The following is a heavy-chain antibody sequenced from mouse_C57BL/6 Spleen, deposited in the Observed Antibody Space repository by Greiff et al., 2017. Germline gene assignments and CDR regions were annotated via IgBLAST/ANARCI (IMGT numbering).Heavy chain of an antibody. CDR3: ARGSLYGYDGDWYFDV. V-gene: IGHV1-64*01. CDR1: GYTFTSYW. CDR2: IHPNSGST. D-gene: IGHD2-2*01. J-gene: IGHJ1*03. Sequence: VQLQQPGAELVKPGASVKLSCKASGYTFTSYWMHWVKRRPGQGLEWIGMIHPNSGSTNYNEKFKSKATLTVDKSSSTAYMQLSSLTSEDSAVYYCARGSLYGYDGDWYFDVWGTGTTVTVSS.